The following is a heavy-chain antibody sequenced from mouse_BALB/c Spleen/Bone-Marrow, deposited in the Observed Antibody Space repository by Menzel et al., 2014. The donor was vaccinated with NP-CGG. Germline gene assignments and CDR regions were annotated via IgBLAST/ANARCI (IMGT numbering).Heavy chain of an antibody. CDR1: GYSFTAYN. CDR3: TRDDSPYWYFDV. CDR2: IDPYYGGT. D-gene: IGHD2-4*01. Sequence: VQLKQSGPELEKPGASVKISCKAPGYSFTAYNMNWVKQSNGKSLEWIGSIDPYYGGTSYNQKFKGKATLTVDKSSSTAYMQLKNLTSEDSAVYYCTRDDSPYWYFDVWGAGTTVTVSS. V-gene: IGHV1-39*01. J-gene: IGHJ1*01.